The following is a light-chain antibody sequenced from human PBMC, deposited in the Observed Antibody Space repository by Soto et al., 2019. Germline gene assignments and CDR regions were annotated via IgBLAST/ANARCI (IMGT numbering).Light chain of an antibody. V-gene: IGKV2-30*01. J-gene: IGKJ5*01. CDR2: KVS. Sequence: DVVMTQSPLSLPVTLGQPASISCRSNQSLVYSDGIAYFSWFQQRPGRSPRRLIYKVSNRDSGVPARFSGSGSATDFALKISRVEDDDVGVYYCMQATHWPITFGQGTRLEIK. CDR1: QSLVYSDGIAY. CDR3: MQATHWPIT.